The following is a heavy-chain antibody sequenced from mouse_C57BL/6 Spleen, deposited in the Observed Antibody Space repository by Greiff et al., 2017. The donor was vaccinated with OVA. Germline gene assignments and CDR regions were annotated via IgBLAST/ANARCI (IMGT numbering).Heavy chain of an antibody. J-gene: IGHJ2*01. Sequence: DVMLVESGGGLVQPGGSLSLSCAASGFTFTDYYMSWVRQPPGKALEWLGFIRNKANGYTTEYSASVKGRFTISRDNSQSILYLQMNALRAEDSATYYCARYKTTVDYLDYWGQGTTLTVSS. V-gene: IGHV7-3*01. CDR2: IRNKANGYTT. D-gene: IGHD1-1*01. CDR1: GFTFTDYY. CDR3: ARYKTTVDYLDY.